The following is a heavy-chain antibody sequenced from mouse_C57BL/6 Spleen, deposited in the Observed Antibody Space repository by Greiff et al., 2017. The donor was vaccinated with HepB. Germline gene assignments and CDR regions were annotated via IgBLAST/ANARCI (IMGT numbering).Heavy chain of an antibody. V-gene: IGHV5-9*01. Sequence: VQLKQSGGGLVKPGGSLKLSCAASGFTFSSYTMSWVRQTPEKRLEWVATISGGGGNTYYPDSVKGRFTISRDNAKNTLYLQMSSLRSEDTALYYCARHYYGSSRYFDYWGQGTTLTVSS. CDR3: ARHYYGSSRYFDY. CDR1: GFTFSSYT. J-gene: IGHJ2*01. D-gene: IGHD1-1*01. CDR2: ISGGGGNT.